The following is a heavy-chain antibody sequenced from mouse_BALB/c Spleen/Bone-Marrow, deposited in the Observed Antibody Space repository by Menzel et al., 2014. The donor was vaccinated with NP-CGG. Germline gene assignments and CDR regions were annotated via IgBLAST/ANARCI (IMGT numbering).Heavy chain of an antibody. CDR2: MWSGGST. Sequence: VKLVESGPGLVQPSQSLSITCTVSGFSLTSDGVHWVRQSPRKGLEWLGVMWSGGSTDYNAAFISRLSISKDNSRSQVFFKMSSLQTNDTAIFYCARNGYCYSMDYWGQGTSVTVSS. V-gene: IGHV2-2*02. J-gene: IGHJ4*01. CDR1: GFSLTSDG. D-gene: IGHD2-2*01. CDR3: ARNGYCYSMDY.